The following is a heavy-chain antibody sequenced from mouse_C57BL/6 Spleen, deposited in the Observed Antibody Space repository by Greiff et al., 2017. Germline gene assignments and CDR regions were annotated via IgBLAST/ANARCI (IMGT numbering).Heavy chain of an antibody. D-gene: IGHD2-4*01. Sequence: EVQLQQSGPELVKPRASVKISCKASGYSFTGYYMNWVKQSPEKSLEWIGEINPSTGGTTYNQKFKAKATLTVDKSSSTAYMQLKSLTSEDSAVYYCAKYDYDAESWFAYWGQGTLVTVSA. CDR3: AKYDYDAESWFAY. V-gene: IGHV1-42*01. J-gene: IGHJ3*01. CDR2: INPSTGGT. CDR1: GYSFTGYY.